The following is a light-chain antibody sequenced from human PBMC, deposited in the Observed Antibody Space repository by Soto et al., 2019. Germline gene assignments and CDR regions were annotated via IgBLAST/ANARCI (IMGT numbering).Light chain of an antibody. CDR3: QQYMSYS. Sequence: AIQMTQSPSSLSASVGDRVTITCRASQGIRNDLGWYQQKPGTAPKLLIYHASTLESGVPSRFSGSGSGTEFTLTISGLQPDDFATYYCQQYMSYSFGQGTKVDIK. CDR1: QGIRND. CDR2: HAS. V-gene: IGKV1-13*02. J-gene: IGKJ1*01.